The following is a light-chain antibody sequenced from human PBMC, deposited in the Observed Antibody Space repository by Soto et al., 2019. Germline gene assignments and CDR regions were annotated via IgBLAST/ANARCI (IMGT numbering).Light chain of an antibody. CDR3: QEYNSYSGT. J-gene: IGKJ1*01. CDR2: DAS. V-gene: IGKV1-5*01. CDR1: QSLGIW. Sequence: DIQMTQSPSTLSASVGDRVTITCRASQSLGIWLAWHQQKPGKAPKLLIYDASTLKSGVPSRFSGSGSGTKCTLTISSLQPDDFATYYCQEYNSYSGTFGQGTKVDIK.